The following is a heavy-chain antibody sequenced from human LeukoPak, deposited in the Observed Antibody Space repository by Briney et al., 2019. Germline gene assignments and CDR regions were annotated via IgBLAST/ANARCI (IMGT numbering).Heavy chain of an antibody. CDR1: GGTFSSYA. Sequence: SVKVSCKASGGTFSSYAISWVRQAPGQGFEWMGGIIPIFGTANYAQKFQGRVTITADKSTSTAYMELSSLRSEDTAVYYCFVGSTQYCSSTSCRRGSIDYWGQGTLGTVSS. D-gene: IGHD2-2*01. V-gene: IGHV1-69*06. CDR2: IIPIFGTA. CDR3: FVGSTQYCSSTSCRRGSIDY. J-gene: IGHJ4*02.